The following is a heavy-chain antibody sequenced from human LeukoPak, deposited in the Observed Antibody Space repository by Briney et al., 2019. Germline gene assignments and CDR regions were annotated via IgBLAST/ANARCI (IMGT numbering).Heavy chain of an antibody. CDR3: ARGVWSSSWSAYYFDY. Sequence: SETLSLTCTVSGGSISSYYWSWIRQPPGKGLEWIANIYYSGSTNYSPSLRSRVTISVDTSKNQFSLELTSVTAADTAVYYCARGVWSSSWSAYYFDYWGQGTLVTVSS. CDR2: IYYSGST. D-gene: IGHD6-13*01. CDR1: GGSISSYY. J-gene: IGHJ4*02. V-gene: IGHV4-59*01.